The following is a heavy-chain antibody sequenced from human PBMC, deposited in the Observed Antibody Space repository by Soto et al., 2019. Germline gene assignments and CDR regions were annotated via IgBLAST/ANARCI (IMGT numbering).Heavy chain of an antibody. V-gene: IGHV1-18*01. CDR1: GFAFTSYG. J-gene: IGHJ4*02. CDR3: ASAGTSVAVALCDC. Sequence: QVQLVQSGPDVKKPGASVKVSCNSSGFAFTSYGFSWVRQAPGEGLEWMGWVSAHNGYTTYAQKFLGRVTMTTAPSTNTDYMELRSLTSYITAVYYCASAGTSVAVALCDCWGQGTLITVSS. D-gene: IGHD1-1*01. CDR2: VSAHNGYT.